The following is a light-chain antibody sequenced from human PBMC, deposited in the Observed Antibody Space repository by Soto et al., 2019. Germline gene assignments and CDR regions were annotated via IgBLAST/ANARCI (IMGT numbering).Light chain of an antibody. CDR1: SSNIGSNT. Sequence: QSVLTQPPSASGTPGQRVTISCSGSSSNIGSNTVNWYQQLPGTAPKLLIYSNNQRPSGVPDRFSGSKSGTSASLAISGLQSEDEADYYSAAWDDSLNVPNYVFGTGTKLTVL. J-gene: IGLJ1*01. CDR2: SNN. V-gene: IGLV1-44*01. CDR3: AAWDDSLNVPNYV.